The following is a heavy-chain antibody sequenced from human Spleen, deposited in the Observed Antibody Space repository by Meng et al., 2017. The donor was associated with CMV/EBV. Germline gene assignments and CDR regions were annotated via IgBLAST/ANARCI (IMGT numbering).Heavy chain of an antibody. D-gene: IGHD2-2*01. Sequence: LSLTCAASGFTFSSYAMSWVRQAPGKGLEWVSAISGSGGSTYYADSVKGRFTISRDNSKNTLYPQMNSLRAEDTAVYYCAKETDCSSTSCYVGYYYYGMDVWGQGTTVTVSS. CDR1: GFTFSSYA. CDR3: AKETDCSSTSCYVGYYYYGMDV. CDR2: ISGSGGST. V-gene: IGHV3-23*01. J-gene: IGHJ6*02.